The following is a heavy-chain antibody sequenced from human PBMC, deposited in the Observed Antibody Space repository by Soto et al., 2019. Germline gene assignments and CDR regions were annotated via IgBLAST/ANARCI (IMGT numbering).Heavy chain of an antibody. J-gene: IGHJ6*02. CDR1: GDSVSSDSAA. V-gene: IGHV6-1*01. CDR2: TYYRSKWYN. D-gene: IGHD6-19*01. Sequence: PSQTLSLTCAISGDSVSSDSAAWNWIRQSPSRGLEWLGRTYYRSKWYNDYAVSVNGRITINPDTSKNHFSLQLNSVTPEDTAVYYCVRSRVFIAVAGMGTYYYYYGLAVWGQGTTVTVSS. CDR3: VRSRVFIAVAGMGTYYYYYGLAV.